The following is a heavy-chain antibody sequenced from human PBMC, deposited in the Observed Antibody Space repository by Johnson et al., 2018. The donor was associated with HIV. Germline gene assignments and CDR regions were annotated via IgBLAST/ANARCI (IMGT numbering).Heavy chain of an antibody. Sequence: QVHLVESGGGLVQPGGSLRLSCAASGFTVSNYPMHWVRQAPGKGLEWVAVISYDGSKKYYADSVKGRFTISRDNSKNTLYLQMNSLRAEDTAVYYCATSTASDAFDIWGQGTMVTVSS. J-gene: IGHJ3*02. CDR2: ISYDGSKK. D-gene: IGHD1-1*01. V-gene: IGHV3-30*14. CDR3: ATSTASDAFDI. CDR1: GFTVSNYP.